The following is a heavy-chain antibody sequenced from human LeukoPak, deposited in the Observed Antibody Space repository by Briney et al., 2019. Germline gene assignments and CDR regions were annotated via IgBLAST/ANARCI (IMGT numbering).Heavy chain of an antibody. V-gene: IGHV4-34*01. J-gene: IGHJ4*02. CDR1: GGSFSDYD. D-gene: IGHD3-22*01. CDR2: ISHSGTT. CDR3: ARRLWDSSGNFDY. Sequence: SETLSLTCAVYGGSFSDYDWSWIRQPPGKGLEWIGEISHSGTTNCDPSLKSRISMSIDTSKNQFSLKLSSVTAADTAVYYCARRLWDSSGNFDYWGQGTLVTVSS.